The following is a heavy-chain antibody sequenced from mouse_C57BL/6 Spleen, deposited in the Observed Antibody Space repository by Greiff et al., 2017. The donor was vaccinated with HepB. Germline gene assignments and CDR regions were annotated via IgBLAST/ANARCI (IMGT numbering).Heavy chain of an antibody. Sequence: EVQLQQSGPELVKPGASVKISCKASGYTFTDYYMNWVKQSHGKSLEWIGDINPNNGGTSYNQKFKGKATLTVDKSSSTAYMELRSLTSEDSAVYYCARGRDYSNYEGFLFAYWGQGTLVTVSA. V-gene: IGHV1-26*01. CDR2: INPNNGGT. CDR1: GYTFTDYY. D-gene: IGHD2-5*01. J-gene: IGHJ3*01. CDR3: ARGRDYSNYEGFLFAY.